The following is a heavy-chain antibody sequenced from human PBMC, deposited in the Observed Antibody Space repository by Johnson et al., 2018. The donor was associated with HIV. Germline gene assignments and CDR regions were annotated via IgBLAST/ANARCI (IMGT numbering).Heavy chain of an antibody. V-gene: IGHV3-30*04. J-gene: IGHJ3*02. Sequence: VQLVESGGGVVQPGRSLRLSCAASGFTFSSYAMHWVRQAPGKGLEWVAVISYDGSNKYYADSVKGRFTISRDNSKNTLYLQMNSLRAEDTAVYYCARGSRYTFDNDDVHLLHAFDIWGQGTMVTVSS. CDR3: ARGSRYTFDNDDVHLLHAFDI. CDR1: GFTFSSYA. D-gene: IGHD3-16*01. CDR2: ISYDGSNK.